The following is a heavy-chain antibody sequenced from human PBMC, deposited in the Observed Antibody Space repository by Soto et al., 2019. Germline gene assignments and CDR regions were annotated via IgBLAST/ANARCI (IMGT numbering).Heavy chain of an antibody. CDR1: GGSLTRYY. CDR2: ISYSGTT. J-gene: IGHJ4*02. V-gene: IGHV4-59*01. CDR3: AREGYNFGPFDY. D-gene: IGHD5-18*01. Sequence: PSETLSLTRPVSGGSLTRYYWSWLRRPPGMGLEWIASISYSGTTNYNSSLKSRVTISIDTSKNQFSLKFNSVTAADTAVYYCAREGYNFGPFDYWGQGALVTVSS.